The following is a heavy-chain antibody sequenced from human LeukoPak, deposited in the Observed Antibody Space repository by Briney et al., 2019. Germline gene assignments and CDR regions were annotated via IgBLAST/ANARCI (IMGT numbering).Heavy chain of an antibody. CDR1: GGSISSSSYY. CDR2: IYYSGST. Sequence: LETLSLTCTVSGGSISSSSYYWGWIRQHPGKGLEWIGSIYYSGSTYYNPSLKSRVTISVDTSKNQFSLKLSSVTAADTAVYYCARLPRYDILTGYYLHAFDIWGQGTMVTVSS. J-gene: IGHJ3*02. CDR3: ARLPRYDILTGYYLHAFDI. D-gene: IGHD3-9*01. V-gene: IGHV4-39*01.